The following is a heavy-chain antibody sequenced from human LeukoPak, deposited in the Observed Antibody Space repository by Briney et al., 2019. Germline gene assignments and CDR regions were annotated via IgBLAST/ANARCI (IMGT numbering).Heavy chain of an antibody. D-gene: IGHD3-10*01. Sequence: GGSLRLSCAASGFTFSSYSMNWVRQAPGKGLEWVSSISSSSSYIYYADSVKGRFTISRDNAKNSLYLQMNSLRAEDTAVYYCARVRVGAYDFEYWGQGTLVTVSS. J-gene: IGHJ4*02. CDR2: ISSSSSYI. CDR1: GFTFSSYS. CDR3: ARVRVGAYDFEY. V-gene: IGHV3-21*01.